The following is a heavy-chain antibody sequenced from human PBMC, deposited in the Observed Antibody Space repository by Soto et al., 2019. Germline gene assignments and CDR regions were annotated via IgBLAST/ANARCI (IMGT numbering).Heavy chain of an antibody. CDR1: GFTFSDYY. CDR2: ISSSGSTR. Sequence: QVQLVVSGGGLVKPGGSLRLSCAASGFTFSDYYMSWIRQAPGKGLERVSYISSSGSTRYYADSVKGRFTISRDNAKNSLDLKMNSLRAEDTAVYYCARSPYYYGSGTPTYYMDVWGKGTTVTVSS. V-gene: IGHV3-11*01. CDR3: ARSPYYYGSGTPTYYMDV. D-gene: IGHD3-10*01. J-gene: IGHJ6*03.